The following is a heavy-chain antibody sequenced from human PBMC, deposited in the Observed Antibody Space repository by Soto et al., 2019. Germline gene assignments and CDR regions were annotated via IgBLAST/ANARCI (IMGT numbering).Heavy chain of an antibody. V-gene: IGHV1-18*01. CDR2: ISAYNGNT. CDR1: GYTFTSYG. J-gene: IGHJ6*02. CDR3: ASFSGYYYYYGMDV. Sequence: ASVKVSCKASGYTFTSYGISWVRQAPGQGLEWMGWISAYNGNTNYAQKLQGRVTMTTDTSTSTAYMELRSLRSDDTAVYYCASFSGYYYYYGMDVWGQGTTVTVYS. D-gene: IGHD1-26*01.